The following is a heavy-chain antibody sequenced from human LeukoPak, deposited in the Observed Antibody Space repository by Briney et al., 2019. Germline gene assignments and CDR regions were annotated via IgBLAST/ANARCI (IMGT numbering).Heavy chain of an antibody. D-gene: IGHD3-22*01. J-gene: IGHJ4*02. CDR1: GFTFSSYS. CDR2: INQDGSEK. Sequence: GGSLRLSCAASGFTFSSYSMNWVRQAPGKGLEWVANINQDGSEKYYVDSVKGRFTISRDNAKNSLYLQMNSLRAEDTAVYYCARDHATYYYDSSGYYDYWGQGTLVTVSS. V-gene: IGHV3-7*01. CDR3: ARDHATYYYDSSGYYDY.